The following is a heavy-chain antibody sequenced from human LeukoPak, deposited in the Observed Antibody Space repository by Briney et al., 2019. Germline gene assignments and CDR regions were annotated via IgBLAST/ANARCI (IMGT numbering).Heavy chain of an antibody. CDR1: GYSFTSYW. CDR2: IYPGDSDT. D-gene: IGHD1-26*01. J-gene: IGHJ3*02. V-gene: IGHV5-51*01. Sequence: GESLKISCKGSGYSFTSYWIGWVRQMPGKGLEWMGIIYPGDSDTRYSPSFQGQVTISADKSISTAYLQWSSLKASDTAMYYCATHGGSYYDMDAFDIWGQGTMVTVSS. CDR3: ATHGGSYYDMDAFDI.